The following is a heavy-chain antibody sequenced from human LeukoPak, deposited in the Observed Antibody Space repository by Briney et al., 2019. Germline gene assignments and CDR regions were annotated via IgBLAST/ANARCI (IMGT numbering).Heavy chain of an antibody. CDR2: ISSSGSTI. V-gene: IGHV3-11*01. J-gene: IGHJ4*02. Sequence: GGSLRLSCAASGFTFSDYYMSWIRQAPGKGLEWVSYISSSGSTIYYADSVKGRFTISRDNAKNSLYLQMNSLRAEETAVYYCARDKAWSSSGYYDYWGQGTLVTVSS. D-gene: IGHD3-22*01. CDR1: GFTFSDYY. CDR3: ARDKAWSSSGYYDY.